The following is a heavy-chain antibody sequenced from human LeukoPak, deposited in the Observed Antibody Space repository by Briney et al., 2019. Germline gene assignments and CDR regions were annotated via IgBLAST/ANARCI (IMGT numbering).Heavy chain of an antibody. CDR1: GGTFNSYA. J-gene: IGHJ4*02. Sequence: SVKVSCKASGGTFNSYAISWVRQAPGQGLEWMGGIIPIFGTTNYARKFRGRVTLTADKSTRTAYMELSSLRSDDTAVYYCARGSGSGDYWGQGTLVTVSS. V-gene: IGHV1-69*06. CDR3: ARGSGSGDY. CDR2: IIPIFGTT. D-gene: IGHD3-10*01.